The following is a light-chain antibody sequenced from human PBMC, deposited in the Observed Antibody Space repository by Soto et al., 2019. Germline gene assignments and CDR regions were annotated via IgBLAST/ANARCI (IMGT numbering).Light chain of an antibody. CDR3: QQYGSSQYT. Sequence: EIVLTQSPGTLSLSLGERATLSCRASQSVNNNYLAWYQQKPGQAPRLLIYGASSRATGIPDRFSGSGSGTDFTLTISRLEPEDFAVYYCQQYGSSQYTFGQGTKLEIK. J-gene: IGKJ2*01. CDR2: GAS. V-gene: IGKV3-20*01. CDR1: QSVNNNY.